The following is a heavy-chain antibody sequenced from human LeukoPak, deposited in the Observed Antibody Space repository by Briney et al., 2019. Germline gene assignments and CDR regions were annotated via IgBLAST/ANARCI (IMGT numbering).Heavy chain of an antibody. CDR2: ISATGGST. V-gene: IGHV3-23*01. CDR1: GFTFSNYG. D-gene: IGHD2-15*01. J-gene: IGHJ6*02. Sequence: GGSLRLSCAASGFTFSNYGMSWVRQAPGKGLEWVSAISATGGSTYYADSVKGRFIISRDNSKNTLYLQMNSLRAEDKAVYYCAKPPDCSGGSCYYYGMDVWGQGTTVTVSS. CDR3: AKPPDCSGGSCYYYGMDV.